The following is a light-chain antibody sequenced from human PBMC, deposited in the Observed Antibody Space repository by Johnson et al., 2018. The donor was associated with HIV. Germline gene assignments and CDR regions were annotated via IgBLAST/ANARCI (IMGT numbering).Light chain of an antibody. J-gene: IGLJ1*01. Sequence: QSVLTQPPSVSAAPGQKVTISCSGSSSNIANIYVSWYQQLPGTAPKLLIYDNNNRPSGIPDRFSGSKSGTSATLGITGLQTGDEADYYCGTWGSCLGAYVFRTGNKVTV. CDR2: DNN. V-gene: IGLV1-51*01. CDR1: SSNIANIY. CDR3: GTWGSCLGAYV.